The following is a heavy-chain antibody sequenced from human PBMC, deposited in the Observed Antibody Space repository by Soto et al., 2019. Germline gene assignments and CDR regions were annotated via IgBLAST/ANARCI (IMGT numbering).Heavy chain of an antibody. J-gene: IGHJ3*01. CDR1: NSSLGAFH. Sequence: QVHLEQWGAGLLKPSETLSLTCAIYNSSLGAFHWTWIRQPPGKGLEWIGELIHGGSTNYNPSLKSRVTFSLDTSKSQFSLHVMSVTAADTAVYYCARSPLSYDYVRQTWCEVGDSFDVWGRGTSVTVSS. D-gene: IGHD3-10*02. V-gene: IGHV4-34*02. CDR2: LIHGGST. CDR3: ARSPLSYDYVRQTWCEVGDSFDV.